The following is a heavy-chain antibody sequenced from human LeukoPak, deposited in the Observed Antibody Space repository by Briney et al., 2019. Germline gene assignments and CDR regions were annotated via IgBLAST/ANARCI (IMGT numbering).Heavy chain of an antibody. CDR3: ARGLEDGYKYYFDY. CDR1: SGSFSGYY. D-gene: IGHD5-24*01. Sequence: SETLSLTCAVYSGSFSGYYWSWIRQPPGKGLEWIGEINHSGGTNYNPSLKSRVTISVDTSKNQFSLKLSSVTAADTAVYYCARGLEDGYKYYFDYWGQGTLVTVSS. J-gene: IGHJ4*02. V-gene: IGHV4-34*01. CDR2: INHSGGT.